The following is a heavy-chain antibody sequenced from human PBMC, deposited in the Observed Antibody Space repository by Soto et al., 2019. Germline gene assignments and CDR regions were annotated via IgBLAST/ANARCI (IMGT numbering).Heavy chain of an antibody. V-gene: IGHV3-23*01. CDR1: GFTFSNYA. Sequence: VGSLRLSCAASGFTFSNYAMSWVRQAPGKGLEWVSTISGRGGNTYYADSVKGRFTISRDNSRNTLYLQMDSLRVEDSAVYSCAKAGCSGGTCYLHYFDYWGQGALVTVSS. CDR3: AKAGCSGGTCYLHYFDY. CDR2: ISGRGGNT. J-gene: IGHJ4*02. D-gene: IGHD2-15*01.